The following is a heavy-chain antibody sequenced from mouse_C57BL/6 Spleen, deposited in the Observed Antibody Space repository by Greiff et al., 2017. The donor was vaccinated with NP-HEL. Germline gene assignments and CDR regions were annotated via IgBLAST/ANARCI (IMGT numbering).Heavy chain of an antibody. J-gene: IGHJ1*03. CDR2: IDPANGNT. Sequence: EVQLQQSVAELVRPGASVKLSCTASGFNIKNTYMHWVKQRPEQGLEWIGRIDPANGNTKYAPKFQGKATITADKSSNTAYLQLSSLASEDTAIYYWARGTTGVHWYFDVWGTGTTVTVSS. CDR1: GFNIKNTY. D-gene: IGHD1-1*01. CDR3: ARGTTGVHWYFDV. V-gene: IGHV14-3*01.